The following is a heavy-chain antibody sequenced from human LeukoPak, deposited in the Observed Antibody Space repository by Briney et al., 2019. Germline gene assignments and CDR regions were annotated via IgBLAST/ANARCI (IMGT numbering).Heavy chain of an antibody. J-gene: IGHJ4*02. V-gene: IGHV1-18*01. D-gene: IGHD6-19*01. CDR1: GYTFTSYA. CDR3: ARDSSGYSSGWIYFDY. Sequence: ASVKVSCKASGYTFTSYAMNWVRQAPGQGLEWMGWISAYNGNTNYAQKLQGRVTMTTDTSTSTAYMELRSLRSDDTAVYYCARDSSGYSSGWIYFDYWGQGTLVTVSS. CDR2: ISAYNGNT.